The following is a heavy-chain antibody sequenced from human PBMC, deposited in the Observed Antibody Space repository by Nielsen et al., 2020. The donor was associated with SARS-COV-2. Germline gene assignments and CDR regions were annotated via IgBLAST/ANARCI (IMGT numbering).Heavy chain of an antibody. CDR3: ARDIGYSSGSYYYGLDV. Sequence: SETLSLTCAVSGGSISSGGYPWSWIRQPPGKGLELIGYIYNTGSTYYNPSLKSRVTISLDTSKNQFSLRLSSVTAADTAVYYCARDIGYSSGSYYYGLDVWGQGTTLTVSS. CDR2: IYNTGST. V-gene: IGHV4-30-4*07. D-gene: IGHD5-18*01. J-gene: IGHJ6*02. CDR1: GGSISSGGYP.